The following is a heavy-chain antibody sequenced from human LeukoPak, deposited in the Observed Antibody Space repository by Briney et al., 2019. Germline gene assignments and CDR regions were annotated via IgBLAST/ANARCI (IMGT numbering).Heavy chain of an antibody. CDR2: IYTSGST. Sequence: SETLSLTCTVSGGSISSYYWSWIRQPAGKGLEWIGRIYTSGSTNYNPSLKSRVTISVDTSKNQFSLKLSSGTAADTAVYYCARHTGGSGVVVVAAPKGGAFDIWGQGTMVTVSS. CDR3: ARHTGGSGVVVVAAPKGGAFDI. CDR1: GGSISSYY. J-gene: IGHJ3*02. V-gene: IGHV4-4*07. D-gene: IGHD2-15*01.